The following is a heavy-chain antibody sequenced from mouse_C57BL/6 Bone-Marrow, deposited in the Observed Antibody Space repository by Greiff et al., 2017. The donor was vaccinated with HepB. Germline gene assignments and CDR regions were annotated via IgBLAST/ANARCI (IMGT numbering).Heavy chain of an antibody. D-gene: IGHD2-10*01. CDR2: INPSSGYT. CDR1: GYTFTSYT. J-gene: IGHJ2*01. CDR3: ATYYGLDY. Sequence: VQRVESGAELARPGASVKMSCKASGYTFTSYTMHWVKQRPGQGLEWIGYINPSSGYTKYNQKFKDKATLTADKSSSTAYMQLSSLTSEDSAVYYCATYYGLDYWGQGTTLTVSS. V-gene: IGHV1-4*01.